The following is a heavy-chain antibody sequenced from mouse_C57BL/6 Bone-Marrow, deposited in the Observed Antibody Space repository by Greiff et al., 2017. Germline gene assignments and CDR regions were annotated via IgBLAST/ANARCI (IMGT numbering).Heavy chain of an antibody. D-gene: IGHD3-2*02. J-gene: IGHJ2*01. Sequence: EVQLVESGGDLVKPGGSLKLSCAASGFTFSSYGMSWVRQTPDKRLEWVATISSGGSYTYYPDSVKGRFTISRDNAKNTLYLQMSSLKSEDTAMYYWAGTAQAMEGFDYWGQGTTLTVSS. CDR3: AGTAQAMEGFDY. CDR2: ISSGGSYT. V-gene: IGHV5-6*01. CDR1: GFTFSSYG.